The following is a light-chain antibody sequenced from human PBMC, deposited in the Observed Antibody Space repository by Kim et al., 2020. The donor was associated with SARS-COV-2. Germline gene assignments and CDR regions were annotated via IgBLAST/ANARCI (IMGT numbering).Light chain of an antibody. CDR3: QQADSFPYT. V-gene: IGKV1-12*01. J-gene: IGKJ2*01. CDR2: EAS. Sequence: SASVGDRVTIPCRASPGVSNWLAWYQQKPGKAPKLLIYEASNLQSGVPSRFSGSGSGTDFTFTISSLQPEDFATYYCQQADSFPYTFGQGTKLEI. CDR1: PGVSNW.